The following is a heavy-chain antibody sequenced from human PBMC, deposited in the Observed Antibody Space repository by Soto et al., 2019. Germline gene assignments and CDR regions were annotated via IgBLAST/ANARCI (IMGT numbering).Heavy chain of an antibody. CDR1: GYTFTSYY. CDR3: ARDLNYYDSSQRFGAY. D-gene: IGHD3-22*01. J-gene: IGHJ4*02. Sequence: QVQLVQSGAEVKKPGASVKVSCKASGYTFTSYYMHWVRQAPGQGLEWMGIINPGGGSTSYAQKFQGRVTMPRDTSTSTVYMELSSLRSEDTAVYYCARDLNYYDSSQRFGAYWGQGTLVTVSS. V-gene: IGHV1-46*01. CDR2: INPGGGST.